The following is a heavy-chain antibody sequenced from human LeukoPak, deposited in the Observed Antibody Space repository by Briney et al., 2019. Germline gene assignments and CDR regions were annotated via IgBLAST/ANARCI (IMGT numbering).Heavy chain of an antibody. CDR1: GGSISSSSYY. D-gene: IGHD1-26*01. Sequence: SETLSLTCTVSGGSISSSSYYWGWIRQPPGKGLEWIGSIYYSGSTYYNPSLKSRVTISVDKSKNQFSLKLSSVTAADTAVYYCARDTGLAGGSYYYWGQGTLVTVSS. V-gene: IGHV4-39*07. CDR3: ARDTGLAGGSYYY. J-gene: IGHJ4*02. CDR2: IYYSGST.